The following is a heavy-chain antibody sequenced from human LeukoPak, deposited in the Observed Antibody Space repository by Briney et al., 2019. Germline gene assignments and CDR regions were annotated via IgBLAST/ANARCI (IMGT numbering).Heavy chain of an antibody. V-gene: IGHV3-23*01. CDR1: ALTFSSYG. J-gene: IGHJ4*02. Sequence: PGGSLRLACAASALTFSSYGMPWVRQAPAKGLEWVSGIRGSGGSTYYADSVKGRFTISRDNSKNTLYLQMNSLRAEDTAVYYCAKDFEYYYGSGVNPWDYWGQGTLVTVSS. CDR2: IRGSGGST. D-gene: IGHD3-10*01. CDR3: AKDFEYYYGSGVNPWDY.